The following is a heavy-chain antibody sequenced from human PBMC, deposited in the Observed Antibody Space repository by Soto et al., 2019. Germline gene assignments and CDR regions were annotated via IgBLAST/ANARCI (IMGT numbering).Heavy chain of an antibody. CDR2: ISPAGTNR. D-gene: IGHD6-6*01. CDR3: ARENSRISPRLFQH. V-gene: IGHV3-30-3*01. Sequence: GGSLRLSCVASGFIFSDYAMHWARRAPGKGLEWLALISPAGTNRYYAASAKDRFTISRDNAKNTLYLQMNSLRPEDTGLYYCARENSRISPRLFQHWGHGTRVTVAS. CDR1: GFIFSDYA. J-gene: IGHJ1*01.